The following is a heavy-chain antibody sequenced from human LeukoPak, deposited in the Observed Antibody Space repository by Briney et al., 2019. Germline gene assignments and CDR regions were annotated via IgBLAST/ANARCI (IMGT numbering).Heavy chain of an antibody. V-gene: IGHV3-30*04. CDR3: ARDQPYYYDSSGPPSAFDI. CDR1: GFTLSSYA. D-gene: IGHD3-22*01. Sequence: PGRSLRLPCAASGFTLSSYAMLWVRQAPGKGLEWVAVISYDGSNKYYADSVKGRFTISRDNSKNTLYLQMNSLRAEDTAVYYCARDQPYYYDSSGPPSAFDIWGQGTMVTVSS. CDR2: ISYDGSNK. J-gene: IGHJ3*02.